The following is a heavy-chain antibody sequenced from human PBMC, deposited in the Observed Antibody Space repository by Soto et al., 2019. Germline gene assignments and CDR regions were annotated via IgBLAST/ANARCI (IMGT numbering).Heavy chain of an antibody. J-gene: IGHJ6*02. Sequence: PGGSLRLSCSASGFTFGNFMMHWVRQAPGKGLEWVAATSSDGTKTYYADFLKGRVSISRDNSQNTLYVQIDSLRPEDTAIYYCAKDLDRPPERLYFHALDGWGQGTAVTVSS. CDR3: AKDLDRPPERLYFHALDG. V-gene: IGHV3-30-3*02. CDR2: TSSDGTKT. D-gene: IGHD1-1*01. CDR1: GFTFGNFM.